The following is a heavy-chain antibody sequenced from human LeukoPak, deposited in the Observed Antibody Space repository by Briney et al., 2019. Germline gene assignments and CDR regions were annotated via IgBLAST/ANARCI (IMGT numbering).Heavy chain of an antibody. D-gene: IGHD3-10*01. V-gene: IGHV4-39*07. CDR2: IYYSGST. CDR3: ARPRYIRNGSGRPSYYYYYMDV. CDR1: GGSISSSSYY. Sequence: KTSETLSLICTVSGGSISSSSYYWGWIRQPPGKGLEWIGSIYYSGSTYYDPSLKSRVTISVDTSKNQFSLKLSSVTAADTAVYYCARPRYIRNGSGRPSYYYYYMDVWGKGTTVTVSS. J-gene: IGHJ6*03.